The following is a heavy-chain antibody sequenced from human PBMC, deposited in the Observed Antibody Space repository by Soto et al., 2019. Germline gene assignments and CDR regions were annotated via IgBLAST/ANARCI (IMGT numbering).Heavy chain of an antibody. D-gene: IGHD4-17*01. CDR1: GGSISSSSFF. CDR2: IHYSGTT. CDR3: ARAVRPATNFDY. Sequence: TLSLTCTVSGGSISSSSFFWGWIRQPPGKGLEWIANIHYSGTTYYNSSLKSRVTISVDSTNNQFSLRLSSLTAADTAVYFFARAVRPATNFDYWGQGTLVTVSS. V-gene: IGHV4-39*01. J-gene: IGHJ4*02.